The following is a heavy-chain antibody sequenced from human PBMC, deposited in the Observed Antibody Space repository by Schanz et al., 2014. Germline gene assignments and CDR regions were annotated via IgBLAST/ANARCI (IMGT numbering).Heavy chain of an antibody. J-gene: IGHJ5*02. CDR1: GYTLTHYA. D-gene: IGHD2-21*01. CDR3: ARGKAYTAGTPMNWFDP. Sequence: QVQLVESGSELKKPGASVKVSCKASGYTLTHYAINWVRQAPGQGLEWMGWINPTTGNPGYAQGFTGRFVFSFDTSVSTAYLQISGLKAEDTAVYYCARGKAYTAGTPMNWFDPWGQGTLVTVSS. V-gene: IGHV7-4-1*02. CDR2: INPTTGNP.